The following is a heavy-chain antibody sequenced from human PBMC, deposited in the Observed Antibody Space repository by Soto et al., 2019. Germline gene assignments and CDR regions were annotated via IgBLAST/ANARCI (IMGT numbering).Heavy chain of an antibody. CDR1: VFPFGANA. V-gene: IGHV3-23*01. CDR3: AREDSIIIPAVSDF. J-gene: IGHJ4*02. Sequence: GGSLRLSCVVSVFPFGANAMSWVRQAPGKGLEWVSGLSNTGRRTSYADSVKGRFNISRDNSESSVSLQMNTLRVEDTAVYYCAREDSIIIPAVSDFWGQGTLVTVSS. CDR2: LSNTGRRT. D-gene: IGHD2-2*01.